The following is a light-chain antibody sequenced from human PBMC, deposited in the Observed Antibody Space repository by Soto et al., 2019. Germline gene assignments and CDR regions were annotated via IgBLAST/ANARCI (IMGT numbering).Light chain of an antibody. J-gene: IGKJ1*01. CDR2: EVS. CDR1: QSLLYTDGNTY. Sequence: VMTQSPLSLPVTLGQPASISCRSSQSLLYTDGNTYLSWFQQRPGQSPRRLIYEVSNRDSGVPDRFSGSGSGTDFTLNISRVEAEDVGVYYCMQGSYWPRTFGQGTKV. V-gene: IGKV2-30*01. CDR3: MQGSYWPRT.